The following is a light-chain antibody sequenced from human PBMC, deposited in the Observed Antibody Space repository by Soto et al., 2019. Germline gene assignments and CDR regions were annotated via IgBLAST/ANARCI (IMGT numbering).Light chain of an antibody. CDR1: RPISTY. V-gene: IGKV1-8*01. CDR3: QQYYTYPLA. CDR2: AAS. J-gene: IGKJ1*01. Sequence: AIRMTQSPSSISAFTGDRVTITCRTSRPISTYLAWYQQKPGKTPTLLMYAASTLQGGVPSRFSGSGSGTDFTLTISCLQSEDFATYYCQQYYTYPLAFGQGTNIEIK.